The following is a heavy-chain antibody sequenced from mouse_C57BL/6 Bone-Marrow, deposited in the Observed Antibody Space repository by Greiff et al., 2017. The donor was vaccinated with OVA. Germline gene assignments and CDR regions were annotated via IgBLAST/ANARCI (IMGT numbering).Heavy chain of an antibody. CDR2: IYPVGGET. Sequence: QLQQSGAELASPGASVTLSCKASGYTFTDHFMTWVRKRPGQGLEWIGRIYPVGGETNYNQKLMGKATFSIDRSSSTVYMVLNSLTSEDPAVDYCGKEYYFDYWGQGTTLTVSS. J-gene: IGHJ2*01. CDR1: GYTFTDHF. CDR3: GKEYYFDY. V-gene: IGHV1-11*01.